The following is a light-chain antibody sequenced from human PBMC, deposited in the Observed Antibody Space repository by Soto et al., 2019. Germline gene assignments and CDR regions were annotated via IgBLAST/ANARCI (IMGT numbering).Light chain of an antibody. CDR3: QQYRTSPIT. V-gene: IGKV3-20*01. J-gene: IGKJ5*01. Sequence: ETVLTQSPGTLSLSPGERATLSCRASQSITNKYLAWYQQKPGQAPRLLIYGASSRVTGIPDRFSGSGSGTDFTLTISRLEPEDFAVYYCQQYRTSPITFGPGTRLEIK. CDR2: GAS. CDR1: QSITNKY.